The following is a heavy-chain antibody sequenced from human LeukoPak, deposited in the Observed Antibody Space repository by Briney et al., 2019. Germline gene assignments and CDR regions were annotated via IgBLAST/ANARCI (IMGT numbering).Heavy chain of an antibody. D-gene: IGHD4-23*01. CDR3: ARRGVLADYGGVTFDY. CDR2: ISGSGGST. V-gene: IGHV3-23*01. J-gene: IGHJ4*02. CDR1: GFTFSSYA. Sequence: GGSLRLSCAASGFTFSSYAVSWVRQAPGKGLEWVSAISGSGGSTYYADSVKGRFTISRDNSKNTLYLQMNSLRAEDTAVYYCARRGVLADYGGVTFDYWGQGTLVTVSS.